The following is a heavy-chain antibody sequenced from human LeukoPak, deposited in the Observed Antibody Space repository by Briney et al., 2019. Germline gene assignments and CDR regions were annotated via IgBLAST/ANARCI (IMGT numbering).Heavy chain of an antibody. CDR1: GVSLNSYY. CDR2: IYYSGSA. CDR3: ARHLYSSGWYY. D-gene: IGHD6-19*01. J-gene: IGHJ4*02. Sequence: SETLSLTCTVSGVSLNSYYWSWIRQPPGKGLEWVGYIYYSGSANYNPSLKSRVTISVDTSKNQFSLKLTSVTAADTAVYYCARHLYSSGWYYWGQGTLVTVSS. V-gene: IGHV4-59*08.